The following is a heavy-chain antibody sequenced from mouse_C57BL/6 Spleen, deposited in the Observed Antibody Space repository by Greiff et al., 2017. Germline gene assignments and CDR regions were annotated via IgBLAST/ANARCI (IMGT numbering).Heavy chain of an antibody. V-gene: IGHV14-1*01. CDR2: IDPEDGDN. CDR3: TTGTAQAPFAY. CDR1: GFNINDYY. D-gene: IGHD3-2*02. J-gene: IGHJ3*01. Sequence: EVQLQQSGAELVRPGASVKLSCTSSGFNINDYYMHWVKQRPEQGLEWIGRIDPEDGDNEYAPKFQGKATMTADTSSNTAYLQRSSLTSEDTAVYYCTTGTAQAPFAYWGQGTLVTVSA.